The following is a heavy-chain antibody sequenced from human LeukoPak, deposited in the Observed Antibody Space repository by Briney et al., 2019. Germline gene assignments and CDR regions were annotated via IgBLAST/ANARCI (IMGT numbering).Heavy chain of an antibody. V-gene: IGHV1-2*04. CDR2: INPNSGGT. D-gene: IGHD6-13*01. J-gene: IGHJ6*04. Sequence: ASVNVSCKASGYTFTGYYMHWVRQAPGQGLEWMGWINPNSGGTNYAQKFQGWVTMTRDTSISTAYMELSRLRSDDTAVYYCARGQQLADYYYGMDVWGKGTTVTVSS. CDR3: ARGQQLADYYYGMDV. CDR1: GYTFTGYY.